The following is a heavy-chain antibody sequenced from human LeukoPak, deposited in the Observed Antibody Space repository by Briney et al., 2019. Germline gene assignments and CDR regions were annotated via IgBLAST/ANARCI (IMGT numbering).Heavy chain of an antibody. V-gene: IGHV1-8*01. CDR2: MNPNSGNT. CDR3: ARGRIDYDFWSGYSTVYFDY. Sequence: ASVTVSCKASGYTFTSYDINWVRQATGQGLAWMGWMNPNSGNTGFAQKFQGRVTMTRNTSISTAYMELSSLRSEDTAVYYCARGRIDYDFWSGYSTVYFDYWGQGTLVTVSS. J-gene: IGHJ4*02. CDR1: GYTFTSYD. D-gene: IGHD3-3*01.